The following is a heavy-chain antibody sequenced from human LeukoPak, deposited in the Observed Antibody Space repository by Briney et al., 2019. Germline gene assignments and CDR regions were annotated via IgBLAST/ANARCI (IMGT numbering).Heavy chain of an antibody. CDR1: GFTFSNAW. D-gene: IGHD3-3*02. Sequence: GGSLRLSCAASGFTFSNAWMSWVRQAPGKGLEWVGRIKSKTDGGTTDYAAPVKGRFTISRDDTKNTLYLQMNSLKTEDTAVYYCTTEVEEVYSICWGQGTLVTVSS. CDR3: TTEVEEVYSIC. J-gene: IGHJ4*02. CDR2: IKSKTDGGTT. V-gene: IGHV3-15*01.